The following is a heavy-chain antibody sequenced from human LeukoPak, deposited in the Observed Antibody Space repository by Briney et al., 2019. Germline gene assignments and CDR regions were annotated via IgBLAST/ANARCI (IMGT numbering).Heavy chain of an antibody. CDR2: IYHSGST. CDR3: ARGYCSSTNCSPFDP. CDR1: GYSISSGYY. J-gene: IGHJ5*02. Sequence: SETLSLTCAVSGYSISSGYYWGWIRQPPGKGLEWIGSIYHSGSTYYNPSLKSRVTTSVDTSKNQFSLKLSSVTAADTAVYYCARGYCSSTNCSPFDPWGQGTLVTVSS. V-gene: IGHV4-38-2*01. D-gene: IGHD2-2*01.